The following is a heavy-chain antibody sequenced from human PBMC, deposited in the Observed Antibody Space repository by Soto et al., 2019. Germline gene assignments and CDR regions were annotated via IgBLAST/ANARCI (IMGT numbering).Heavy chain of an antibody. CDR3: AISMTTDPYYYGMDV. CDR1: GGSISSYY. V-gene: IGHV4-59*01. Sequence: PSETLSLTCTVSGGSISSYYWSWIRQPPGKGLEWIGYIYYSGSTNYNPSLKSRVTISVDTSKNQFSLKLSSVTAADTAVYYCAISMTTDPYYYGMDVWGQGTTVTVSS. CDR2: IYYSGST. J-gene: IGHJ6*02. D-gene: IGHD4-4*01.